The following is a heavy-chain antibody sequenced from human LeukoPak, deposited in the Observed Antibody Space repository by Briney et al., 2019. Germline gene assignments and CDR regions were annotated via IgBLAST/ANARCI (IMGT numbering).Heavy chain of an antibody. D-gene: IGHD4-17*01. CDR2: IDSDGSST. Sequence: PGGSLRLSCAASGFTFSSYWMHWVRQAPGKGLVWVSRIDSDGSSTSYADSVKGRFTISRDNAKNTLYLQTNSLRAEDTAVCYCARDKSGGSVTTSFDYWGQGTLVTVSS. J-gene: IGHJ4*02. V-gene: IGHV3-74*01. CDR1: GFTFSSYW. CDR3: ARDKSGGSVTTSFDY.